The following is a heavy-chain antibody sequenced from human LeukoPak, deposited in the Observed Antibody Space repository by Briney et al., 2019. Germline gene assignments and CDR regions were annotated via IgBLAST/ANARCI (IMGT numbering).Heavy chain of an antibody. J-gene: IGHJ1*01. CDR3: ARDSVKLPGISYFDN. Sequence: PGGSLRLSCAASGFSFSTHKMNSVRQAPGKGLEWVAVISYDGTKIYYADSAKGRFTISRDNSKNMVYLQMNSLRAEDTALYYCARDSVKLPGISYFDNWGQGTLVTVSS. CDR2: ISYDGTKI. CDR1: GFSFSTHK. V-gene: IGHV3-30-3*01. D-gene: IGHD3-3*02.